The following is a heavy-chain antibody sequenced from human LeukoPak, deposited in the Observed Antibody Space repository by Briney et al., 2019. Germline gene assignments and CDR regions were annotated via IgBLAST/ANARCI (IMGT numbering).Heavy chain of an antibody. Sequence: PGGSLRLSCAASGFPFATYAMSWVRQAPGKGLEWVSTISGSGDSTYYADSVKGRYTISRDNSKNTLYLQMNSLRAEDTGVYSCAKDYYDSSGYYHYDAFDIWGQGTMVTVSS. J-gene: IGHJ3*02. CDR3: AKDYYDSSGYYHYDAFDI. CDR2: ISGSGDST. V-gene: IGHV3-23*01. D-gene: IGHD3-22*01. CDR1: GFPFATYA.